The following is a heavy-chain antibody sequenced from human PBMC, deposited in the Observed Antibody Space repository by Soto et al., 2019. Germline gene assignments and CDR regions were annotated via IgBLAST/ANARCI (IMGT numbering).Heavy chain of an antibody. CDR2: IKQDGNEK. CDR3: TRVASLAAFY. V-gene: IGHV3-7*05. D-gene: IGHD6-6*01. Sequence: EVQLVESGGGLVQPGGSLRLSCADSGFTFSSYWMSWVRQARGKGLEWVANIKQDGNEKYYVDSVKGRFTISRDNAKNSLYLQMNSLRAEDTAVYYCTRVASLAAFYWGQGTLVTVSS. CDR1: GFTFSSYW. J-gene: IGHJ4*02.